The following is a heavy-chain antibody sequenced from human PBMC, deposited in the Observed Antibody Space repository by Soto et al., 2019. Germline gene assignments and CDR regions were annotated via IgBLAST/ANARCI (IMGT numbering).Heavy chain of an antibody. CDR3: AKGQHCSSTSCYFYYYGMDV. J-gene: IGHJ6*02. Sequence: QVQLVESGGSVVQPGRSLRLSCAASGFIFNTYDMHWVRQAPGKGLEWVAVITYDGSNKYYADSVKGPLTISRDNSKKMLYLQMNSLRPEDTAVYYCAKGQHCSSTSCYFYYYGMDVWGQGTKVAVSS. D-gene: IGHD2-2*01. CDR1: GFIFNTYD. V-gene: IGHV3-30*18. CDR2: ITYDGSNK.